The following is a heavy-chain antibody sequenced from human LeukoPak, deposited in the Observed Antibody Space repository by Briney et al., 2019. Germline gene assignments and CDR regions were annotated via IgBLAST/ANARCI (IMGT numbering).Heavy chain of an antibody. V-gene: IGHV3-48*03. CDR1: GFTFSSYE. Sequence: PGGSLRLSCAASGFTFSSYEMNWVRQAPGKGLEWVSYISSSGSTIYYADSVKGQFTISRDNAKNSLYLQMNSLRAEDTAVYYCARDVGAGDFDYWGQGTLVTVSS. J-gene: IGHJ4*02. CDR3: ARDVGAGDFDY. CDR2: ISSSGSTI. D-gene: IGHD2-15*01.